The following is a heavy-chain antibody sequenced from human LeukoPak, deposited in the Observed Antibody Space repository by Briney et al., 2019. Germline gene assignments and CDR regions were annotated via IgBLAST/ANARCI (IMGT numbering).Heavy chain of an antibody. CDR3: ARDCSGGSCYSNAFDI. D-gene: IGHD2-15*01. CDR1: GGSISTYY. J-gene: IGHJ3*02. V-gene: IGHV4-59*01. CDR2: IYYTGST. Sequence: SETLSLTCTVSGGSISTYYWSWIRQPPGMGLEWIGYIYYTGSTNCNPSLKSRVTMSVDTSKNQFSLKLSSVTAADTAVYYCARDCSGGSCYSNAFDIWGQGTMVTVSS.